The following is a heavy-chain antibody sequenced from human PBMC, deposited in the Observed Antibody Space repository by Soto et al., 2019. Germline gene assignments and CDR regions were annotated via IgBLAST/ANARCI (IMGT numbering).Heavy chain of an antibody. CDR2: IYYSGST. V-gene: IGHV4-39*01. D-gene: IGHD3-3*01. Sequence: PSETLSLTCTVSGGSISSSSYYWGWIRQPPRKRLERIGSIYYSGSTYYNPSLKNRVTISVDTSKNQFSMKLSSVTAADTAVYYCARGSTGAYYDFWSGPTGLDYWGQGTLVTVSS. CDR3: ARGSTGAYYDFWSGPTGLDY. CDR1: GGSISSSSYY. J-gene: IGHJ4*02.